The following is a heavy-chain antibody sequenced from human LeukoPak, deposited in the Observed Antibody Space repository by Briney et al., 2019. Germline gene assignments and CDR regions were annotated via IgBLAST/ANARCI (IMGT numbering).Heavy chain of an antibody. CDR3: ARVPLPDYYGSGSYNTD. CDR1: GYTFTSYG. V-gene: IGHV1-18*01. CDR2: ISAYNGNT. J-gene: IGHJ4*02. D-gene: IGHD3-10*01. Sequence: ASVKVSCKASGYTFTSYGISWVRQAPGQGLEWMGWISAYNGNTNYAQKLQGRVTMTTDTSTSTAYMELRSLRSDDTAVYYCARVPLPDYYGSGSYNTDWGQGTLVTVSS.